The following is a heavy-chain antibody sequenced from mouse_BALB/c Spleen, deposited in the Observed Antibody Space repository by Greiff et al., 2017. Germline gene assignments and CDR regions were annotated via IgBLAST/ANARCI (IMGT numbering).Heavy chain of an antibody. CDR2: INPSNGGT. CDR3: TRADYYGSSSDV. CDR1: GYTFTSYY. Sequence: QVQLQQSGAELVKPGASVKLSCKASGYTFTSYYMYWVKQRPGQGLEWIGEINPSNGGTNFNEKFKSKATLTVDKSSSTAYMQLSSLTSEDSAAYYCTRADYYGSSSDVWGAGTTVTVSS. D-gene: IGHD1-1*01. J-gene: IGHJ1*01. V-gene: IGHV1S81*02.